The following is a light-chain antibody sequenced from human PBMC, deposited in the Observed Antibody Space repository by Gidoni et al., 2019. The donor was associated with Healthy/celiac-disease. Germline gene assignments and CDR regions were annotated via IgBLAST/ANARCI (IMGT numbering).Light chain of an antibody. CDR1: NIGSKS. CDR3: QVWDSSSDHAV. J-gene: IGLJ7*01. Sequence: SYVLTQPPSVSVAPGQTARITCGGNNIGSKSLHWYQQKPGQAPVLVVYDDSERPSGIPERFSGSNSGNTATLTISRVEAGDEADYYCQVWDSSSDHAVFGGGTQLTVL. CDR2: DDS. V-gene: IGLV3-21*02.